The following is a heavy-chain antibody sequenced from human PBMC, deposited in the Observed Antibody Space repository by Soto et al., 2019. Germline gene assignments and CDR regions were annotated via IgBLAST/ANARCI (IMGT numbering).Heavy chain of an antibody. CDR1: GGTFRSYA. V-gene: IGHV1-69*13. Sequence: GASVKVSCKASGGTFRSYAISSVRQAPGQGLEWMGGIIPIFGTANYAQKFQGRVTITADESTSTAYMELSSLRSEDTAVYYCAREGIGYCSGGSCSWFDPWGQGTLVTVSS. D-gene: IGHD2-15*01. J-gene: IGHJ5*02. CDR3: AREGIGYCSGGSCSWFDP. CDR2: IIPIFGTA.